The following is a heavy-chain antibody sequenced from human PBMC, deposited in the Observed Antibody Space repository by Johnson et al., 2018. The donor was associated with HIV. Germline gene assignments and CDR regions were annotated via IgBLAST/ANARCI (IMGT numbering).Heavy chain of an antibody. D-gene: IGHD6-6*01. V-gene: IGHV3-30*02. CDR1: GFTLNSYG. CDR3: ARDRWYSSSSGGVDDACDI. Sequence: QVQLVESGGGVVQPGGSLRLSCAASGFTLNSYGMHWVRQAPGKGLEWVAFIRYDGSNKYYADSVKGRFTISRDNSKNTLYLQMNSLRAEDTAVYYCARDRWYSSSSGGVDDACDIWGQGTMVTVSS. CDR2: IRYDGSNK. J-gene: IGHJ3*02.